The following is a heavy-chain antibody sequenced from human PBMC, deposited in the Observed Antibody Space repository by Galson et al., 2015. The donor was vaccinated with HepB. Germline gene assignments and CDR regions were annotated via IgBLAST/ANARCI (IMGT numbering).Heavy chain of an antibody. Sequence: SLRLSCAASGFTVSSDYMSWVRQAPGKGLEWVSVIYSGGSTYYADSVKGRFTISRDNSKNTLYLQMNSLRAEDTAVYYCASEMTTVTTSGGMDVWGQGTTVTVSS. CDR2: IYSGGST. D-gene: IGHD4-17*01. J-gene: IGHJ6*02. V-gene: IGHV3-53*01. CDR3: ASEMTTVTTSGGMDV. CDR1: GFTVSSDY.